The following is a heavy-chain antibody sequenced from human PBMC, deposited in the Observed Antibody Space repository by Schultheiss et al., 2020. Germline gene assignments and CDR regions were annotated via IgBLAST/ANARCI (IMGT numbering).Heavy chain of an antibody. CDR3: VRGVRTRYYYYSGMDD. CDR2: INHSGST. V-gene: IGHV4-34*01. D-gene: IGHD3-3*01. J-gene: IGHJ6*02. CDR1: GGSFSGYY. Sequence: SETLSLTCAVYGGSFSGYYWSWIRQPPGKGLEWIGKINHSGSTNYNPSLKSRVTISIDTSKNQFSLKLSSVTAAETAVYYCVRGVRTRYYYYSGMDDWGQGTTVTVSS.